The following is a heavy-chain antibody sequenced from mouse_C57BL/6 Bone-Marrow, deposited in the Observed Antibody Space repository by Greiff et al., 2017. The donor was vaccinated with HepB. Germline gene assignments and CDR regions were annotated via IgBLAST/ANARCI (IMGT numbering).Heavy chain of an antibody. V-gene: IGHV1-55*01. CDR3: ARSGDYDPLYWYFDV. D-gene: IGHD2-4*01. J-gene: IGHJ1*03. Sequence: KQRPGQGLEWIGDIYPGSGSTNYNEKFKSKATLTVDTSSSTAYMQLSSLTSEDSAVYYCARSGDYDPLYWYFDVWGTGTTVTVSS. CDR2: IYPGSGST.